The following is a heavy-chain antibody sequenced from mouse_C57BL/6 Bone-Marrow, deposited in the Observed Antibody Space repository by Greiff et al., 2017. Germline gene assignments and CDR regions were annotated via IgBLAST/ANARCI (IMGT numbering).Heavy chain of an antibody. CDR2: IYPGSGST. V-gene: IGHV1-55*01. Sequence: QVQLQQPGAELVKPGASVKMSCKASGYTFTSYWITWVKQRPGQGLEWIGDIYPGSGSTNYNEKFKSKATLTVDTSSSTAYMQLSSLTSEDSAVYYCARERGTMVTTESYWYFDVWGTGTTVTVSS. D-gene: IGHD2-2*01. J-gene: IGHJ1*03. CDR1: GYTFTSYW. CDR3: ARERGTMVTTESYWYFDV.